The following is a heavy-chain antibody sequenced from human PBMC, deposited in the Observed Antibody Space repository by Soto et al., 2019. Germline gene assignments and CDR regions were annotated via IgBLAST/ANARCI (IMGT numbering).Heavy chain of an antibody. V-gene: IGHV3-23*01. CDR1: GFTFSSYA. D-gene: IGHD3-3*01. Sequence: GGSLRLSCAASGFTFSSYAMSWVRQAPGKGLEWASAISGSGGSTYYADSVKGRFTISRDNSKNTLYLQMNSLRAEDTAVYYCSKAYDFWSGDFDYWGQGTLVTVSS. J-gene: IGHJ4*02. CDR2: ISGSGGST. CDR3: SKAYDFWSGDFDY.